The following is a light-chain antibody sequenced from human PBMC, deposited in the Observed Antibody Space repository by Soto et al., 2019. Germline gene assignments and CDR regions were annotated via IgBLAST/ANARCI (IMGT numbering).Light chain of an antibody. J-gene: IGLJ2*01. CDR3: QSYDSRLSAVV. Sequence: QSVLTQPPSVSGAPGQRIAISCTGGSSNIGADYDVLWYQQLPGTAPKLLIYGNTHRPSGVPDRISGSKSGTSASLAITGLQAEDEADYYCQSYDSRLSAVVFGGGTKVTVL. CDR1: SSNIGADYD. CDR2: GNT. V-gene: IGLV1-40*01.